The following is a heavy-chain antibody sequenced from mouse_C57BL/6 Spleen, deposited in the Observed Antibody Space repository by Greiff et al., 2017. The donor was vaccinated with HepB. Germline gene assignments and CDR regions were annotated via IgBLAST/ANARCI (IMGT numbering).Heavy chain of an antibody. J-gene: IGHJ4*01. CDR3: ARETSYAMDY. Sequence: DVQLVESEGGLVQPGSSMKLSCTASGFTFSDYYMAWVRQVPEKGLEWVAHINYDGSSTYYLDSLKSRFIISRDNAKNILYLQMSSLKSEDTATYYCARETSYAMDYWGQGTSVTVSS. CDR2: INYDGSST. V-gene: IGHV5-16*01. CDR1: GFTFSDYY.